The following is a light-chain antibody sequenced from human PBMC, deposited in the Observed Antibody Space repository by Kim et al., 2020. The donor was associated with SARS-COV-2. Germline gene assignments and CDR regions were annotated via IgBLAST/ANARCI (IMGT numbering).Light chain of an antibody. Sequence: ASVGDRVTITCRGSQNIHISLAWDQQKPGKAPKLLIYMASSLQSGVPSRFSGYESGTEFTLTISSLQPDDFATYYCQQYATYPWTFGQGTKVDIK. CDR3: QQYATYPWT. CDR2: MAS. J-gene: IGKJ1*01. CDR1: QNIHIS. V-gene: IGKV1-5*03.